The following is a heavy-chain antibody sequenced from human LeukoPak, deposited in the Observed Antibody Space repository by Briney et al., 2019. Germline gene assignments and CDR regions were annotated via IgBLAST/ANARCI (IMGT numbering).Heavy chain of an antibody. CDR2: ISSSGSTI. Sequence: GGSLRLSCAASGFTFSSYGMSWVRQAPGKGLEWVSYISSSGSTIYYADSVKGRFTISRDNAKNSLYLQMNSLRAEDTAVYYCARDQPRIIVGATSHWFDPWGQGTLVTVSS. J-gene: IGHJ5*02. D-gene: IGHD1-26*01. CDR1: GFTFSSYG. V-gene: IGHV3-48*04. CDR3: ARDQPRIIVGATSHWFDP.